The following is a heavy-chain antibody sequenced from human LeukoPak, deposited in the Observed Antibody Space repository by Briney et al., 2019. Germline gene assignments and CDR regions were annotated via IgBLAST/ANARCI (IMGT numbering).Heavy chain of an antibody. Sequence: SQTLSLTCTVSGGSISSGDYYWSWIRQPPGKGLEWIGYIYYSGSTNYNPSLKSRVTISVDTSKNQFSLKLSSVTAADTAVYYCARDSVEWGSSGLDYWAREPWSPSPQ. J-gene: IGHJ4*02. V-gene: IGHV4-61*08. CDR3: ARDSVEWGSSGLDY. D-gene: IGHD6-19*01. CDR1: GGSISSGDYY. CDR2: IYYSGST.